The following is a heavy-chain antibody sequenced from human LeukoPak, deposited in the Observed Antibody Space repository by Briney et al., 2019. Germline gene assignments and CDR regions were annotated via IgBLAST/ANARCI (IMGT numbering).Heavy chain of an antibody. D-gene: IGHD5-24*01. CDR1: GFTFSSYA. CDR2: ISYDGSNK. V-gene: IGHV3-30-3*01. Sequence: LRLSCAASGFTFSSYAMHWVRQAPGKGLEWVAVISYDGSNKYYADSVKGRFTISRDNSKNTLYLQMNSLRAEDTAVYYCAREGYGYNPPLEYWGQGTLVTVSS. J-gene: IGHJ4*02. CDR3: AREGYGYNPPLEY.